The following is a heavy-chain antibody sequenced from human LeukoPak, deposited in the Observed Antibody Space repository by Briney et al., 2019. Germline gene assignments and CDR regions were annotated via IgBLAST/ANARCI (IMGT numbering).Heavy chain of an antibody. CDR2: IYHSGST. Sequence: SETLSLTCAVSGYSISSGYYWGWIRQPPGKGLEWIGSIYHSGSTYYNPSLKSRVTISVDTSKNQFSLKLSSVTAADTAVYYCARGFVGDGYNSPWGQGTLDRLL. D-gene: IGHD5-24*01. CDR1: GYSISSGYY. J-gene: IGHJ5*02. V-gene: IGHV4-38-2*01. CDR3: ARGFVGDGYNSP.